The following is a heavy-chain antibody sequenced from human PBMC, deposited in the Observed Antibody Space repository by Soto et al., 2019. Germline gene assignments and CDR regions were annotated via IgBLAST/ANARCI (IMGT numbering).Heavy chain of an antibody. CDR2: INRSGST. J-gene: IGHJ4*02. CDR3: ARGGDYEG. CDR1: SGSFSGYY. D-gene: IGHD4-17*01. Sequence: QVQLQQWGAGLLKPSETLSLTCAVYSGSFSGYYWSWIRQPPGKGLEWIGEINRSGSTNYNPSLKSRVTISVDTFKNQFSLKVTSVTAADTAVYYCARGGDYEGWGQGPLVIVSS. V-gene: IGHV4-34*01.